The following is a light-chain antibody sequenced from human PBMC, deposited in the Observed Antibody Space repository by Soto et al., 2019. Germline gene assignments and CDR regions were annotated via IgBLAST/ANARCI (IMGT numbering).Light chain of an antibody. Sequence: QSALTQPASVSGSPGQSIIISCTGTSSDVGSYNLVSWYQQHPGKAPKLMIYEVSKRPSGVSNRFSGSKSGNTASLTISGLQAEDEADYYCCSYAGSSTLYVFGTGTKLTVL. CDR2: EVS. CDR3: CSYAGSSTLYV. J-gene: IGLJ1*01. V-gene: IGLV2-23*02. CDR1: SSDVGSYNL.